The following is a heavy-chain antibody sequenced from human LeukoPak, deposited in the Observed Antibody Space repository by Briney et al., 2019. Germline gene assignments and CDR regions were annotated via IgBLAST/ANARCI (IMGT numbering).Heavy chain of an antibody. J-gene: IGHJ4*02. CDR3: ARDKAVGPTLLDY. D-gene: IGHD1-26*01. CDR1: RFTFSSYS. V-gene: IGHV3-21*01. CDR2: ISSSGSYI. Sequence: SGGSLRLSCAASRFTFSSYSMNWVRQAPGKGLEWVSSISSSGSYIYYADSVKGRFTISRDNAKNSLYLQMNSLRAEDTAVYYCARDKAVGPTLLDYWGQGTLVTVSS.